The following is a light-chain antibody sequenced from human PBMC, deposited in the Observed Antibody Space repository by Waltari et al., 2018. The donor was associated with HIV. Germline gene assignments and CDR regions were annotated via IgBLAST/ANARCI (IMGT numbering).Light chain of an antibody. V-gene: IGKV3-15*01. J-gene: IGKJ3*01. CDR3: QQYNDWPLFT. CDR2: GAS. Sequence: EIVMTQSPATLSVSPGDKATLSCRASQRISNNLAWYQQKPGQPPRLLIYGASTRATGVPARFSGSGSGTDFTLTINSLQSEDFAVYCCQQYNDWPLFTFGPGTKVEIK. CDR1: QRISNN.